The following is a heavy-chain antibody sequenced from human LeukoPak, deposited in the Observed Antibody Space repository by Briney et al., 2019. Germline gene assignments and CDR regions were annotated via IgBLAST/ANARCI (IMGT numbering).Heavy chain of an antibody. CDR2: ISSSSSYI. CDR3: ARVRPNWNDPIDY. J-gene: IGHJ4*02. V-gene: IGHV3-21*01. D-gene: IGHD1-1*01. Sequence: GGSLRLSCAASGFTFSSYSMNWVRQAPGKGLEWVSSISSSSSYIYYADSVKGRFTISRDNAKNSLYLQINSLRAEDTAVYYCARVRPNWNDPIDYWGQGTLVTVSS. CDR1: GFTFSSYS.